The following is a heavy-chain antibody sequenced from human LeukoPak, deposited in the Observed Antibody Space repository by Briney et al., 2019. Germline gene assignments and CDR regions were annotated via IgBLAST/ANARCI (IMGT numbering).Heavy chain of an antibody. CDR3: ARHREPYNWFDP. J-gene: IGHJ5*02. D-gene: IGHD1-14*01. Sequence: SETLSLTCTVSGGSISRYYWSWIRQPPGKELEWIGYIYYSGSTNYNPSLKSRVTISVDTSKSQFSLKLSSVTAADTAVYYCARHREPYNWFDPWGRGTLVTVSS. CDR2: IYYSGST. CDR1: GGSISRYY. V-gene: IGHV4-59*08.